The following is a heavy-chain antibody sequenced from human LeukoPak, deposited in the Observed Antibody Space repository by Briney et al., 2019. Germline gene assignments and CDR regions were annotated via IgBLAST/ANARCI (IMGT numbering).Heavy chain of an antibody. Sequence: XWINPKSCGTNYAQKFQDWVTMTRDTSISTVYMELSRLRSDDTAVYYCARGVAAVVDYFDYWGQGSQVTVPS. CDR3: ARGVAAVVDYFDY. J-gene: IGHJ4*02. V-gene: IGHV1-2*04. D-gene: IGHD6-13*01. CDR2: INPKSCGT.